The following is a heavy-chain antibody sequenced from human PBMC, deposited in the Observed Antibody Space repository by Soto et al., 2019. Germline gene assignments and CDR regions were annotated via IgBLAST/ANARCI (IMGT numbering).Heavy chain of an antibody. CDR3: ARTYCGGDCHSPFVY. D-gene: IGHD2-21*02. V-gene: IGHV4-59*01. J-gene: IGHJ4*02. Sequence: PSETLSLTCTVSGGSISSYYWSWIRQPPGKGLEWIGYIYYSGSTNYNPSLKSRVTISVDTSKNQFSLKLSSVTAADTAVYYCARTYCGGDCHSPFVYWGQGTLGTV. CDR1: GGSISSYY. CDR2: IYYSGST.